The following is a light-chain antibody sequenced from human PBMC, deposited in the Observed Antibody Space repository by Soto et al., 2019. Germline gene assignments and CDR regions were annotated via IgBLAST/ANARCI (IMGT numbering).Light chain of an antibody. Sequence: EIVLTQSPGTLSLSPGQRATLSCRASQSISSNFLAWYQQKPGQAPRLLIYATSSRATGIPGRFSGSGSGTDFTLTISRLEPEDFAVYYCQQYSSSWTFGQ. CDR3: QQYSSSWT. J-gene: IGKJ1*01. CDR2: ATS. CDR1: QSISSNF. V-gene: IGKV3-20*01.